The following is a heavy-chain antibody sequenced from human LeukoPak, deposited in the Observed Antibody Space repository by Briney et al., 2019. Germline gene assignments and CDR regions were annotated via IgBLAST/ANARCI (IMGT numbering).Heavy chain of an antibody. V-gene: IGHV4-4*07. CDR2: IYTSGST. CDR3: ARDPGVAVAGGFDY. J-gene: IGHJ4*02. D-gene: IGHD6-19*01. Sequence: PSETLSPTCTVSGGSISSYYWSWIRQPAGKGLEWIGRIYTSGSTNYNPSLKSRVTMSVDTSKNQSSLKLSSVTAADTAVYYCARDPGVAVAGGFDYWGQGTLVTVSS. CDR1: GGSISSYY.